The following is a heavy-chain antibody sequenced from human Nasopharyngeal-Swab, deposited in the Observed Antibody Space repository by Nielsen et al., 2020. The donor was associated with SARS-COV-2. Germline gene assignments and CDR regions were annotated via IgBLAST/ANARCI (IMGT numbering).Heavy chain of an antibody. CDR1: GFTFSSYS. CDR3: ARDPPVPVDYYYGMDV. V-gene: IGHV3-21*01. CDR2: ISSSSSYI. Sequence: GESLKISCAASGFTFSSYSTNWVRQAPGKGLEWVSSISSSSSYIYYADSVKGRFTISRDNAKNSLYLQMNSLRAEDTDVYYCARDPPVPVDYYYGMDVWGQGTTVTVSS. D-gene: IGHD2-2*01. J-gene: IGHJ6*02.